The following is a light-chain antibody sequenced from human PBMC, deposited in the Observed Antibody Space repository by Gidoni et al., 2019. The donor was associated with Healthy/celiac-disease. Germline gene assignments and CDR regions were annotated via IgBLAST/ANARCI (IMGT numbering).Light chain of an antibody. CDR2: QDS. J-gene: IGLJ2*01. CDR1: KLGDKY. V-gene: IGLV3-1*01. Sequence: SYELTQPPSVSVSPGQTASITCPGDKLGDKYACWYQQTPGQSPVLVIYQDSKRPSGIPGRFSGSNSGNTATLTISGTQAMDEADYYCQAWDSSTDVVFGGGTKLTVL. CDR3: QAWDSSTDVV.